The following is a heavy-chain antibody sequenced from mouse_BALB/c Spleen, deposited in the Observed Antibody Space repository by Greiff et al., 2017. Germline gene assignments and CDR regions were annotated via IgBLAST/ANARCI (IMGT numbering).Heavy chain of an antibody. Sequence: EVKLMESGAELVKPGASVKLSCTASGFNIKDTYMHWVKQRPEQGLEWIGRIDPANGNTKYDPKFQGKATITADTSSNTAYLQLSSLTSEDTAVYYCARSVRRSYWSFDVWGAGTTVTVAS. D-gene: IGHD2-14*01. CDR1: GFNIKDTY. CDR3: ARSVRRSYWSFDV. V-gene: IGHV14-3*02. J-gene: IGHJ1*01. CDR2: IDPANGNT.